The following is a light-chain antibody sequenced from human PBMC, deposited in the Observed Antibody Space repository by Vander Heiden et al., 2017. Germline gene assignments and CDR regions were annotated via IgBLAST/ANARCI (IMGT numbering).Light chain of an antibody. CDR3: CSYAGNWV. CDR2: EGS. V-gene: IGLV2-23*01. J-gene: IGLJ3*02. CDR1: SSDVGSYNL. Sequence: QSALTQPASVSGSPGQSITISCTGTSSDVGSYNLVSWYQQHPGKAPKLMIYEGSKRPSGVSNRFSGSKSGNTASLTISGRQAEDEADYYCCSYAGNWVFGGGTKLTVL.